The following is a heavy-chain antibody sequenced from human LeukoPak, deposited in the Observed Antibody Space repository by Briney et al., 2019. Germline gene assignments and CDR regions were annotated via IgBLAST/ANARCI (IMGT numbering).Heavy chain of an antibody. J-gene: IGHJ4*02. V-gene: IGHV3-74*01. CDR1: GFTFNSYW. Sequence: GGSLRLSCAASGFTFNSYWMHWVRQAPGKGLVWVSHINGDGRNTNYADSVKGRFTISRDNAENTVYLQMNSLRAEDTAVYYCARDHNDGADYWGQGTLVTVSS. D-gene: IGHD1-1*01. CDR2: INGDGRNT. CDR3: ARDHNDGADY.